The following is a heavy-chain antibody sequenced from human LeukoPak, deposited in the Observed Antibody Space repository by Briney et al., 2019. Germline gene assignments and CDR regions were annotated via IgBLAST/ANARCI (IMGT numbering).Heavy chain of an antibody. V-gene: IGHV3-30*02. CDR1: GFTFSSYG. J-gene: IGHJ4*02. CDR3: AKDVTPIVGASSD. CDR2: IRYDGSNK. Sequence: GGSLRLSCAASGFTFSSYGMHWVRQAPGKGLEWVAFIRYDGSNKYYADSVKGRFTISRDNSKNTLYLQMNSLRAEDTAVYYCAKDVTPIVGASSDWGQGTLVTVSS. D-gene: IGHD1-26*01.